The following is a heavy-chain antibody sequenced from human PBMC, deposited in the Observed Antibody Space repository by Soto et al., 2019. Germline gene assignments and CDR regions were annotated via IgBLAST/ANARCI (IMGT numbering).Heavy chain of an antibody. CDR2: ISAYNGNT. J-gene: IGHJ4*02. D-gene: IGHD3-9*01. V-gene: IGHV1-18*01. CDR3: ARDILTGYPTPRNDY. CDR1: GYTFTSYG. Sequence: ASVKVSCKASGYTFTSYGISCVRQALGQGLEWMGWISAYNGNTNYAQKLQGRITMTTDTSTSTAYMELRSLRSDDTAVYYCARDILTGYPTPRNDYWGQGTLVTVSS.